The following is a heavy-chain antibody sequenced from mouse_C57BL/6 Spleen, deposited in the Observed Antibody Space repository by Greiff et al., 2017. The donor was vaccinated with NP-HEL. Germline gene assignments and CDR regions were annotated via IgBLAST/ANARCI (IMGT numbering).Heavy chain of an antibody. CDR3: GRWGGTAFDY. Sequence: VKVVESGAELVKPGASVKLSCKASGYTFTSYWMHWVKQRPGQGLEWIGMIHPNSGSTNYNEKFKSKATLTVDKSSSPAYMQLSSLTSGGSAVYYCGRWGGTAFDYWGHGTTLTVSS. D-gene: IGHD4-1*01. CDR2: IHPNSGST. CDR1: GYTFTSYW. J-gene: IGHJ2*01. V-gene: IGHV1-64*01.